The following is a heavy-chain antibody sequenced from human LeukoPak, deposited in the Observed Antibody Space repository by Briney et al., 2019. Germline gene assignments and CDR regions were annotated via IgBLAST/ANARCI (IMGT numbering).Heavy chain of an antibody. V-gene: IGHV1-18*01. Sequence: GASVKVSCKTSGYIFSNYGISWVRQAPGQGLEWMGWISVYNGNTNYAQKFQGRVTMTTDTSTTTAYMELRSLRSDDTAVYYCATLAFYHDSSGYYSHWGQGTVVTVSS. CDR2: ISVYNGNT. CDR1: GYIFSNYG. J-gene: IGHJ4*02. CDR3: ATLAFYHDSSGYYSH. D-gene: IGHD3-22*01.